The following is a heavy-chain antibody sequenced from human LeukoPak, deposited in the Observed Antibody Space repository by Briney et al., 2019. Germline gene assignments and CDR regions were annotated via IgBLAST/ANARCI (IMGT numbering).Heavy chain of an antibody. CDR2: INHSGST. V-gene: IGHV4-34*01. CDR1: GGSFSGYY. Sequence: SETLSLTCAVYGGSFSGYYRSWIRQPPGKGLEWIGEINHSGSTNYNPSLKSRVTISVDTSKNQFSLKLSSVTAADTAVYYCARRVPAARQAMTGWFDPWGQGTLVTVSS. D-gene: IGHD2-2*01. J-gene: IGHJ5*02. CDR3: ARRVPAARQAMTGWFDP.